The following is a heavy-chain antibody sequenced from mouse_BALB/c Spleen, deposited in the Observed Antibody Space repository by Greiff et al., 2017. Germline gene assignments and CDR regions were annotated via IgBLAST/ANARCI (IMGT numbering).Heavy chain of an antibody. CDR2: IWSGGSA. D-gene: IGHD2-3*01. CDR1: GFSLTSYG. CDR3: ASVKSYDGHYYAMDY. J-gene: IGHJ4*01. V-gene: IGHV2-2*02. Sequence: VQLKESGPGLVQPSQSLSITCTVSGFSLTSYGVHWVRQSPGKGLEWLGVIWSGGSADYNAAFISRLSISKDNSKSQVFFKMNSLQANDTARYYCASVKSYDGHYYAMDYWGQGTSVTVSS.